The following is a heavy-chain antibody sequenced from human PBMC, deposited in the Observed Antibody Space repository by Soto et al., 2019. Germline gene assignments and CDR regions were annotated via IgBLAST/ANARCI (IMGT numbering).Heavy chain of an antibody. V-gene: IGHV3-53*01. CDR3: ARVLGDYGDYGGFDY. Sequence: QTGGSLRLSCAASGFTVSSNYMSWVRQAPGKGLEWVSVIYSGGSTYYADSVKGRFTISRDNSKNTLYLQMNSLRAEDTAVYYCARVLGDYGDYGGFDYWGQGTLVTVSS. CDR2: IYSGGST. CDR1: GFTVSSNY. J-gene: IGHJ4*02. D-gene: IGHD4-17*01.